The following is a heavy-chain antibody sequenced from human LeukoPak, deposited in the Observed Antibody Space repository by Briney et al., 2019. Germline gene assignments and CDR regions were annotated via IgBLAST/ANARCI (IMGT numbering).Heavy chain of an antibody. V-gene: IGHV3-23*01. CDR3: AKDEIFGGYYY. J-gene: IGHJ4*02. D-gene: IGHD3-3*01. CDR1: GFTFSSYA. CDR2: ITGSGDST. Sequence: GGSLRLSCAASGFTFSSYAMTWVRQAPGKGLEWVSAITGSGDSTYNADSVKGRFTISRDNSKNMLYLQMNSLRAEDTAVYYCAKDEIFGGYYYWGQGTLVAVSS.